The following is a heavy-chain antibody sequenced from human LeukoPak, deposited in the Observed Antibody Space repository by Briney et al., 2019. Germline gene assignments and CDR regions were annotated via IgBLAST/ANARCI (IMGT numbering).Heavy chain of an antibody. Sequence: PSETLSLTCTVSGGSISSYYWSWLRQPPGKGLEWIGYIYYSGSTNYNPSLRSRVTISVDTSKNQFSLKLSSVTAADTAVYYCASAFTYYYDSSGLLYYGMDVWGQGTTVTVSS. CDR1: GGSISSYY. CDR3: ASAFTYYYDSSGLLYYGMDV. V-gene: IGHV4-59*12. CDR2: IYYSGST. J-gene: IGHJ6*02. D-gene: IGHD3-22*01.